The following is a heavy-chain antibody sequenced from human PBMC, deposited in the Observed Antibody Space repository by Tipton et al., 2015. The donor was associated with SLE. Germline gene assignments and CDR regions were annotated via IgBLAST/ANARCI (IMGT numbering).Heavy chain of an antibody. CDR3: ARSSSTSAGRGY. V-gene: IGHV3-21*01. D-gene: IGHD2-2*01. Sequence: SLRLSCAASGFTFSSYSMNWVRQAPGKGLEWVSSISSSSSYIYYADSVKGRFTISRDNAKNSLYLQMNSLRAEDTAVYYCARSSSTSAGRGYWGQGTLVTVSS. CDR2: ISSSSSYI. J-gene: IGHJ4*02. CDR1: GFTFSSYS.